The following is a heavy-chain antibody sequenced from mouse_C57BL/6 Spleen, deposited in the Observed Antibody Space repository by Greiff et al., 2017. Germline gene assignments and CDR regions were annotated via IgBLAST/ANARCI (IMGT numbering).Heavy chain of an antibody. D-gene: IGHD1-1*01. J-gene: IGHJ2*01. CDR3: ARQYYYGSSPYYFDY. CDR1: GFTFSSYG. Sequence: EVKVVESGGDLVKPGGSLQLSCAASGFTFSSYGMSWVRQTPDKRLEWVATISSGGSYTYYPDSVTGRFTISRDNAKNTLYLQMSSLKSEDTAMYYCARQYYYGSSPYYFDYWGQGTTLTVSS. CDR2: ISSGGSYT. V-gene: IGHV5-6*01.